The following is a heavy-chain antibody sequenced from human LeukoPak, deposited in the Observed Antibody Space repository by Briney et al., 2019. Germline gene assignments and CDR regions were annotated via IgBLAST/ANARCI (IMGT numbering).Heavy chain of an antibody. J-gene: IGHJ3*02. Sequence: ASVKVSCKASGYTFTSYYMHWVRQAPGQGLEWMGIINPSGGSTSYAQKFQGRVTMTRDTSTSTAYMELRSLRSDDTAVYYCARSHHYYGSGYAFDIWGQGTMVTVSS. CDR2: INPSGGST. CDR1: GYTFTSYY. CDR3: ARSHHYYGSGYAFDI. D-gene: IGHD3-10*01. V-gene: IGHV1-46*01.